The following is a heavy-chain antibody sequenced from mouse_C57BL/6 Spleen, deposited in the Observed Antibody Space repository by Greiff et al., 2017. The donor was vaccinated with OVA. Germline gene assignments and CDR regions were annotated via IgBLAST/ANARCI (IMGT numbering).Heavy chain of an antibody. CDR1: GYTFTDYY. CDR2: INPNNGGT. CDR3: ARRSNYYAMDY. J-gene: IGHJ4*01. D-gene: IGHD2-5*01. Sequence: EVKLQQSGPELVKPGASVKISCKASGYTFTDYYMNWVKQSHGKSLEWIGDINPNNGGTSYNQKFKGKATLTVDKSSSTAYMELRSLTSEDSAVYYCARRSNYYAMDYWGQGTSVTVSS. V-gene: IGHV1-26*01.